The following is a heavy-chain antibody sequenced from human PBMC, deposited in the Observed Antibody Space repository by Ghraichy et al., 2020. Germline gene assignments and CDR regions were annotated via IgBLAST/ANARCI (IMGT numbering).Heavy chain of an antibody. CDR2: IDPKSGAT. Sequence: ASVKVSCKPSGYTFTGYPMHWVRQAPGQGLEWMGRIDPKSGATSYAQKFQGWVTMTGDTSIRTAYLELSRLTYDETALYYCVRDNWKYAFDIWGQGTMVTVS. J-gene: IGHJ3*02. CDR1: GYTFTGYP. CDR3: VRDNWKYAFDI. V-gene: IGHV1-2*04. D-gene: IGHD1-1*01.